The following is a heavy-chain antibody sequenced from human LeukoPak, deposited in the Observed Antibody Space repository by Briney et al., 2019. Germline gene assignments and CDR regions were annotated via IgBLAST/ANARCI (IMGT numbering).Heavy chain of an antibody. CDR2: ISSSGSTI. D-gene: IGHD4-23*01. J-gene: IGHJ4*02. CDR3: ARYQGSVTVVTPSPLDY. V-gene: IGHV3-11*01. CDR1: GFTFSDYH. Sequence: GGSLRLSCVASGFTFSDYHMSWIRQAPGKGLEWVSYISSSGSTIYYADSVKGRFTISRDNAKNSLYLQMNSLRAEDTAVYYCARYQGSVTVVTPSPLDYWGQGTLVTVYS.